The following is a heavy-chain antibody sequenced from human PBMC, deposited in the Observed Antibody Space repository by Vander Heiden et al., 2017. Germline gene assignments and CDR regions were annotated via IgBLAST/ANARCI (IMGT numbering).Heavy chain of an antibody. CDR2: ISSGSNYI. CDR1: GFTLRDYT. V-gene: IGHV3-21*01. CDR3: ARGEYYYDSSFLWFDP. J-gene: IGHJ5*02. D-gene: IGHD3-22*01. Sequence: VQLVESGGGLVKPGGSLRLSCAASGFTLRDYTMNWLRQAPGKGLEWVSSISSGSNYIYYALSVKGRFTISRDNAKNSLYLQMNSLRAEDTAVYYCARGEYYYDSSFLWFDPWGQGTLVTVSS.